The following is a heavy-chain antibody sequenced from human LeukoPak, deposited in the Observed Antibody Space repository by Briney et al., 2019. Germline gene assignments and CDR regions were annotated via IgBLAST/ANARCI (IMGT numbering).Heavy chain of an antibody. CDR2: ISYDGSNK. CDR3: AREEVGAPY. V-gene: IGHV3-30-3*01. D-gene: IGHD1-26*01. CDR1: GLTLSNYW. J-gene: IGHJ4*02. Sequence: GGSLRLSCTASGLTLSNYWMHWVRQAPGKGLEWVAVISYDGSNKYYADSVKGRFTISRDNSKNTLYLQMNSLRAEDTAVYYCAREEVGAPYWGQGTLVTVSS.